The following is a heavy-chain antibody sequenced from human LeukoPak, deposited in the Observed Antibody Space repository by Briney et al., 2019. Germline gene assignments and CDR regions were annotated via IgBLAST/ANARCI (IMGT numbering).Heavy chain of an antibody. CDR1: GDSISSSNW. CDR3: ARYDFWSGPIDY. CDR2: VYHSGST. Sequence: SETLSLTCAASGDSISSSNWWSWVRLPPGKGLEWIGEVYHSGSTNYNPSLKSRVTISVDKSKNQFSLKLNSVTAADTAVYYCARYDFWSGPIDYWGQGTLVTVSS. V-gene: IGHV4-4*02. D-gene: IGHD3-3*01. J-gene: IGHJ4*02.